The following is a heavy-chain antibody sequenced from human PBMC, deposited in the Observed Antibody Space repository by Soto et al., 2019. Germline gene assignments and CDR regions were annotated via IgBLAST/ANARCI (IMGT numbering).Heavy chain of an antibody. CDR2: ISRDGGTK. CDR3: TGEVASGY. Sequence: QVHLVESGGGVVQPGRSLRLSCAVSGFTVSTYGMHWVRQAPGKGLEWVAVISRDGGTKFYADSVKGRFTISRDNSRNTLFLEMNSPRGDDMAVYYCTGEVASGYWGQGTLVTVSS. CDR1: GFTVSTYG. J-gene: IGHJ4*02. V-gene: IGHV3-30*03. D-gene: IGHD2-8*02.